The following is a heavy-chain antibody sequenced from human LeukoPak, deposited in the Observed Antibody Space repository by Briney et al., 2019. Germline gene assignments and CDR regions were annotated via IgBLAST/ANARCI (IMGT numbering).Heavy chain of an antibody. D-gene: IGHD3-10*01. Sequence: GASVKVSCKASGYTFTSYGISWVRQAPGQGLEWMGWISAYNGNTNYAQKLQGRVTMTTDTSTSTAYMELRNLRSDDTAVYYCARDYYGSGSYYNANWFDPWGQGTLVTVSS. V-gene: IGHV1-18*01. CDR2: ISAYNGNT. J-gene: IGHJ5*02. CDR3: ARDYYGSGSYYNANWFDP. CDR1: GYTFTSYG.